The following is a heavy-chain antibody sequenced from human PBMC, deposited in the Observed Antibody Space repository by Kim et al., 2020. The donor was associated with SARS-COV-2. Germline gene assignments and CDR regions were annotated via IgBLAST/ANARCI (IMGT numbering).Heavy chain of an antibody. CDR3: ASDWTEDDWGSTTLDY. V-gene: IGHV3-11*05. D-gene: IGHD7-27*01. Sequence: RRRFTIAGDNAKNSLYLQMNSLSAEDTAVYYCASDWTEDDWGSTTLDYWGQGTLVTVSS. J-gene: IGHJ4*02.